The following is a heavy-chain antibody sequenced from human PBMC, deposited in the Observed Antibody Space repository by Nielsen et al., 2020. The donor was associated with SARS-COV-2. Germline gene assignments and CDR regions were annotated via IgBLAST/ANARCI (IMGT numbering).Heavy chain of an antibody. CDR2: IIPIFGTA. D-gene: IGHD6-13*01. J-gene: IGHJ6*03. Sequence: SVKVSCKASGGTFSSYAISWVRQAPGQGLEWMGGIIPIFGTANYAQKFQGRVTMTRNTSISTAYMELSSLRSEDTAVYYCARGRSPLYSSSWAKYYYYYYMDVWGKGTTVTVSS. V-gene: IGHV1-69*05. CDR1: GGTFSSYA. CDR3: ARGRSPLYSSSWAKYYYYYYMDV.